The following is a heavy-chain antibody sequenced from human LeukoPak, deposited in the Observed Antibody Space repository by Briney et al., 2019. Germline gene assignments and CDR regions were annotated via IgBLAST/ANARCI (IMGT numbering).Heavy chain of an antibody. D-gene: IGHD2-2*01. Sequence: SETLSLTCAVYGGSFSGYYWSWIRQPPGKGLEWIGEINHSGSTNYNPSLKSRVTISVDTSKNQFSLKLSSVTAADTAVYYCTRGRYCSSTSCYKRVFDYWGQGTLVTVSS. CDR2: INHSGST. J-gene: IGHJ4*02. CDR3: TRGRYCSSTSCYKRVFDY. V-gene: IGHV4-34*01. CDR1: GGSFSGYY.